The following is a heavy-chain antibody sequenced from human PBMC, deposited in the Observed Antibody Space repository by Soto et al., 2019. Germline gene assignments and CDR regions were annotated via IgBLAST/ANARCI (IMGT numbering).Heavy chain of an antibody. Sequence: LEAVSITGKGCVGYVSRYCWRRIRQSPGKGLEWIGYFYSSGNTNYNPSLNSRVSMSVDTSKNQVSLKLSSVTAADTAVYYCATQNTPYFGPYFALWRQGTPVPVTP. V-gene: IGHV4-59*02. D-gene: IGHD2-15*01. J-gene: IGHJ4*02. CDR2: FYSSGNT. CDR3: ATQNTPYFGPYFAL. CDR1: VGYVSRYC.